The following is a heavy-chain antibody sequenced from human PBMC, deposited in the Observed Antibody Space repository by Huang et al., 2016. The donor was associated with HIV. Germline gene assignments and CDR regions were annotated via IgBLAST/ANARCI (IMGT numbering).Heavy chain of an antibody. V-gene: IGHV1-69*13. CDR3: ARARGYYDSSVSYYFDY. D-gene: IGHD3-22*01. J-gene: IGHJ4*02. Sequence: QVQLVQSGAEVKKPGSSVKVSCKASGGTFSSYAISWVRQAPGHGLEWMGGLLPIVGTANNDQKCQGRVTSTADESTSTAYMELSSLRSEDTAVYYCARARGYYDSSVSYYFDYWGQGTLVTVSS. CDR2: LLPIVGTA. CDR1: GGTFSSYA.